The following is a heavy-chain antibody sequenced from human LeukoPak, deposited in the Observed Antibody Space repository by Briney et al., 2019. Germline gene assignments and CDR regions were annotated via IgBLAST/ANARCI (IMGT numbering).Heavy chain of an antibody. CDR2: IYYSGST. CDR1: GGSISSGDYY. Sequence: SETLSLTCTVSGGSISSGDYYWGWIRQPPGKGLEWIGYIYYSGSTYYNLSLKSRVTISVDTSKNQFSLKLSSVTAADTAVYYCAREGCSSTSCLDYWGQGTLVTVSS. CDR3: AREGCSSTSCLDY. J-gene: IGHJ4*02. V-gene: IGHV4-30-4*08. D-gene: IGHD2-2*01.